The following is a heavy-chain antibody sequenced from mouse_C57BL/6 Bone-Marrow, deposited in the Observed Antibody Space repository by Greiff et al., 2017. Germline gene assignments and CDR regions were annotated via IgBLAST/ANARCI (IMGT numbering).Heavy chain of an antibody. V-gene: IGHV1-7*01. CDR1: GYTFTSYW. J-gene: IGHJ4*01. Sequence: QVQLQQSGAELAKPGASVKLSCKASGYTFTSYWMHWVKQRPGQGLEWIGYINPSSGYTNYNQKFKNKATMTADKSSSTAYMQLSSLTYEDSAVYDCAGSYDYDEDYYYAMDDWGQGTSVTVAT. CDR2: INPSSGYT. CDR3: AGSYDYDEDYYYAMDD. D-gene: IGHD2-4*01.